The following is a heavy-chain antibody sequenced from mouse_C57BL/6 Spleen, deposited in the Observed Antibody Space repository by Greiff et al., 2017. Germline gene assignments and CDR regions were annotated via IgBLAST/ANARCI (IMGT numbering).Heavy chain of an antibody. CDR2: INYDGSST. D-gene: IGHD1-1*01. CDR1: GFTFSDYY. CDR3: AREGDYGSSIYWYFDV. J-gene: IGHJ1*03. V-gene: IGHV5-16*01. Sequence: EVQVVESEGGLVQPGSSMKLSCTASGFTFSDYYMAWVRQVPEKGLEWVANINYDGSSTYYLDSLKSRFIISRDNAKNILYLQMSSLKSEDTATYYCAREGDYGSSIYWYFDVWGTGTTVTVSS.